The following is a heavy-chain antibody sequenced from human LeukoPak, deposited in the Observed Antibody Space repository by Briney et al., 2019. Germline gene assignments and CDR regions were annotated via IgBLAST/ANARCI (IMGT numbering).Heavy chain of an antibody. CDR3: AATENCDILTGFDY. Sequence: PGGSPRLSCAASGFTFSDYYMSRIRQAPGKGLEWVSYISSSGSTIYYADSVKGRFTISRDNAKNSLYLQMNSLRAEDTAVYYCAATENCDILTGFDYWGQGTLVTVSS. CDR2: ISSSGSTI. V-gene: IGHV3-11*01. D-gene: IGHD3-9*01. CDR1: GFTFSDYY. J-gene: IGHJ4*02.